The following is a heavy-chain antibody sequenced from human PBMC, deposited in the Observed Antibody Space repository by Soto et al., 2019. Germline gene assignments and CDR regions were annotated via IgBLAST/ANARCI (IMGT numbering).Heavy chain of an antibody. J-gene: IGHJ6*02. Sequence: GSVKVSCKAPGYMFIDSYIHWVRQAPGQGLAWMGWIDPNSGDTIYAQKFQGRVTMTRDTSISTAYMELSSLRYDDTAVYYCARATVQTLYYYYCMDSWGQGSTVSV. CDR2: IDPNSGDT. CDR3: ARATVQTLYYYYCMDS. CDR1: GYMFIDSY. D-gene: IGHD1-1*01. V-gene: IGHV1-2*02.